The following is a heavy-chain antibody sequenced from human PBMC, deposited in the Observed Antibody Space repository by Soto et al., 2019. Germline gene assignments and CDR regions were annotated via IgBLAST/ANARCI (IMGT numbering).Heavy chain of an antibody. CDR1: GFTFSSYS. D-gene: IGHD3-16*02. J-gene: IGHJ5*02. CDR2: ISSSSSYI. Sequence: EVQLVESGGGLVKPGGSLRLSCAASGFTFSSYSMNWVRQAPGKGLEWVSSISSSSSYIYYADSVKGRFTISRDNAKNSLYLQMNSLRAEDTAVHYCARDLHGESSGSDPWGHGTLVTVSS. V-gene: IGHV3-21*01. CDR3: ARDLHGESSGSDP.